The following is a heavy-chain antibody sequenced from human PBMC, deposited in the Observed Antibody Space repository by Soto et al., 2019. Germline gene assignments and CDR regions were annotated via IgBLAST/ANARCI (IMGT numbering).Heavy chain of an antibody. Sequence: QVQLQESGPGLVKPSETLSLTCDVSGDSISSPTWWTGVRQPPGKGLEWIGEVYHSGSTNYNSSLKSRVTISVDKSKNQFSLRLTSVTAADTAVYYCATRAPIDGDPYWGQGTLVTVSS. D-gene: IGHD4-17*01. CDR2: VYHSGST. CDR1: GDSISSPTW. CDR3: ATRAPIDGDPY. V-gene: IGHV4-4*02. J-gene: IGHJ4*02.